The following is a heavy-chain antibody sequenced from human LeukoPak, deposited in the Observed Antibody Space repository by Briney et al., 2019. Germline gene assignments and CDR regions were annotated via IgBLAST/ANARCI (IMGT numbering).Heavy chain of an antibody. D-gene: IGHD5-18*01. CDR3: ARSRQVGTAMVVSRYDY. CDR2: INHSGST. J-gene: IGHJ4*02. CDR1: GGSFSGYY. Sequence: SETLSLTCAVYGGSFSGYYWSWIRQPPGKGLEWIGEINHSGSTNYNPSLKSRVTISVDTSKNQFSLKLSSVTAADTAVYYCARSRQVGTAMVVSRYDYWGQGTLVIVSS. V-gene: IGHV4-34*01.